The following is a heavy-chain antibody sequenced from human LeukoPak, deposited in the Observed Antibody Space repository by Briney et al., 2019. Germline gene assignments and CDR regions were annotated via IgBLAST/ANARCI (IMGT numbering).Heavy chain of an antibody. J-gene: IGHJ4*02. V-gene: IGHV4-59*01. CDR3: ARGYSSGWYSFDFDY. CDR2: IYYSGST. D-gene: IGHD6-19*01. CDR1: GGSISSYY. Sequence: SETLSLTCTVSGGSISSYYWSWIRQPPGKGLEWIGYIYYSGSTNYNPSLKSRVTISVDTSKNQFSLKPSSVTAADTAVYYCARGYSSGWYSFDFDYWGQGTLVTVSS.